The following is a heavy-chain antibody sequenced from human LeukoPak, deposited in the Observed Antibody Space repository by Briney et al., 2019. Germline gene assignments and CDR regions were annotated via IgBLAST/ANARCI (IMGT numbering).Heavy chain of an antibody. CDR1: GGTFSSYA. J-gene: IGHJ4*02. Sequence: SVKVSCKASGGTFSSYAISWVRQAPGQGLEWMGGIIPIFGTANYAQKFQGRVTITADKSTTTAYMELRSLRSEDTAIYYCAGGEAAAVTSFDSWGQGTQVTVSS. V-gene: IGHV1-69*06. D-gene: IGHD6-13*01. CDR2: IIPIFGTA. CDR3: AGGEAAAVTSFDS.